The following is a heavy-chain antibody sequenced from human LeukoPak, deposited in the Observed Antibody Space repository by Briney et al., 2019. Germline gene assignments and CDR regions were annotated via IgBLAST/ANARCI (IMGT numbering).Heavy chain of an antibody. CDR1: GFTFSSYA. D-gene: IGHD6-13*01. CDR2: ISYDGNNK. Sequence: GGSLRLSCAASGFTFSSYAMHWVRQAPGKGLEWVAVISYDGNNKYYADSVKGRFTISRDNSKNTLYVQMYSLRAEDTAVYYCATILATGGFDYWGQGTLVTVSS. V-gene: IGHV3-30*04. J-gene: IGHJ4*02. CDR3: ATILATGGFDY.